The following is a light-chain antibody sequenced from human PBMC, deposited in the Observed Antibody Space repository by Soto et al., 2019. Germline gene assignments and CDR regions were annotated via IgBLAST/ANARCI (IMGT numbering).Light chain of an antibody. J-gene: IGKJ1*01. V-gene: IGKV3-15*01. CDR3: QHYNDWPPTWT. Sequence: ERVMTQSPATLSVSPGERATLSCRASQSVRSNLAWYQQKPGHAPRVLIFGASTRATGIPARFSGSGSGTEFTLTISSLQSEDFAVYYCQHYNDWPPTWTFGQGTRVEIK. CDR2: GAS. CDR1: QSVRSN.